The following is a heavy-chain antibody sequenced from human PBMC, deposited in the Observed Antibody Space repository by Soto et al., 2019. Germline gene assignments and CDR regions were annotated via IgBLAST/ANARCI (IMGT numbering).Heavy chain of an antibody. V-gene: IGHV1-2*02. CDR3: AREASCIAGTTNAFDV. D-gene: IGHD1-1*01. J-gene: IGHJ3*01. CDR1: GYTFTGYY. CDR2: ISPKTGGT. Sequence: GASVKVSCKASGYTFTGYYVHWVRQAPGQGPEWMGWISPKTGGTNLAQNFQGRVTMTRDTSFSTASMELSGLTSDDTAVYYCAREASCIAGTTNAFDVWGQGTMVTVSS.